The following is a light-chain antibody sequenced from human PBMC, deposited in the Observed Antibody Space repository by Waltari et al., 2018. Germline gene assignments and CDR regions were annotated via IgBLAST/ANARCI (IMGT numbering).Light chain of an antibody. CDR3: AAWDDSLVV. V-gene: IGLV1-47*01. CDR1: TSNIGRND. Sequence: QSVLTQPPTASGTPGQEVTISCSGSTSNIGRNDVSWYQQFPGIAPKLLIDRNDQRASGVPDRFSGSKSGTSASLAISGLRSEDEAEYYCAAWDDSLVVFGGGTKLTVL. CDR2: RND. J-gene: IGLJ2*01.